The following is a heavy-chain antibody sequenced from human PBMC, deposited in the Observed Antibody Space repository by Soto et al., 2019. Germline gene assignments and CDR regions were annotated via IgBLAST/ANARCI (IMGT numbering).Heavy chain of an antibody. CDR2: IIPILGIA. J-gene: IGHJ4*02. Sequence: QVQLVQSGAEVKKPGSSVKVSCKASGGTFSSYTITWVRQAPGQGLEWMGRIIPILGIANYAQEFQGRVTITADKATGTAYIELSSLRSEDTAVYYCLNIPHFWGEGALVTVSS. V-gene: IGHV1-69*02. CDR3: LNIPHF. CDR1: GGTFSSYT.